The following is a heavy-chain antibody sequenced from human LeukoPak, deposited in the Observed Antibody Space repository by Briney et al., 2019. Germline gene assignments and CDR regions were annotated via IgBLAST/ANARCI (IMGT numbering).Heavy chain of an antibody. J-gene: IGHJ6*02. CDR3: ASTRAGYCSSTSCYPYYYYGMDV. CDR1: GGSISSYY. V-gene: IGHV4-59*01. CDR2: IYYSGST. D-gene: IGHD2-2*01. Sequence: SGTLSLTCPVSGGSISSYYWSWIRQPPGKGLEGIGYIYYSGSTNYNPSLKSRVTISVDTSKNQFSLKLSSVTAADTAVYYCASTRAGYCSSTSCYPYYYYGMDVWGQGTTVTVSS.